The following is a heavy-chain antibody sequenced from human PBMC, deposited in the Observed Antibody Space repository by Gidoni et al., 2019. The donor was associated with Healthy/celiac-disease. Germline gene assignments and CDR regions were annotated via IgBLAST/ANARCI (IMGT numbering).Heavy chain of an antibody. CDR3: AREDEDRAVAGIRWFDP. CDR1: GGSIRSGGYY. V-gene: IGHV4-31*03. D-gene: IGHD6-19*01. CDR2: IYYSGST. Sequence: QVQLQESGPGLVKPSQTLSLTCTVSGGSIRSGGYYWSWIRQHPGKGLEWIGYIYYSGSTYYNPSLKSRVTISVDTSKNQFSLKLSSGTAADTAVYYCAREDEDRAVAGIRWFDPWGQGTLVTVSS. J-gene: IGHJ5*02.